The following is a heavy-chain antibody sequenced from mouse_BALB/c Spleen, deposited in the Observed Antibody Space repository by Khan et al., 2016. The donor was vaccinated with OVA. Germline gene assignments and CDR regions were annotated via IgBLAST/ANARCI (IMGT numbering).Heavy chain of an antibody. V-gene: IGHV1S56*01. CDR1: GYTFTSYD. D-gene: IGHD2-14*01. CDR2: TFPGDGST. Sequence: QVQLQQSGAELVKPGASVKLSCKASGYTFTSYDMNWVRQRPEQGLERIGWTFPGDGSTKHNEKFKGKATLTTDKSSSTAYMQLSRLTSEDSAVYFCARGGYGEFAYWGQGTLVTVSA. CDR3: ARGGYGEFAY. J-gene: IGHJ3*01.